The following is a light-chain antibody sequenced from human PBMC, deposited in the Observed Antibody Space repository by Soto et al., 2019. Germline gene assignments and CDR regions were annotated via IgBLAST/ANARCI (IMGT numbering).Light chain of an antibody. CDR3: LLSYSHGVV. V-gene: IGLV7-46*01. CDR1: TGTVTTGHY. J-gene: IGLJ2*01. CDR2: ETN. Sequence: QAVVTQEPSLTVSPGGTGTLTCAASTGTVTTGHYSCWYQQKPGQAPRTLIYETNKKHSWTPDRFSGSLIGGRAALTLSGAHPDDEADYYCLLSYSHGVVFGGGTKLTVL.